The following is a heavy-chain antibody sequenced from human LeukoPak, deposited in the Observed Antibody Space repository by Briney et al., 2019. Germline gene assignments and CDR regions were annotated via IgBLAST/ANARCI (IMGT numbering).Heavy chain of an antibody. Sequence: GGSLRLSCTASGITFSNYAMTWVRQSPGKGLEWVSGLSASGGTTSYADSVKGRFTISRDNSKNMVYLQMNSLRAEDTAIYYCAKDPNGDYVGAFDYWGPGTLVTVSS. CDR3: AKDPNGDYVGAFDY. CDR2: LSASGGTT. J-gene: IGHJ4*02. V-gene: IGHV3-23*01. CDR1: GITFSNYA. D-gene: IGHD4-17*01.